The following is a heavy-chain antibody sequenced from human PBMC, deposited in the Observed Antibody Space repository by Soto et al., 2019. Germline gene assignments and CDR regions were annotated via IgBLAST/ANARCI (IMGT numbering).Heavy chain of an antibody. CDR2: IYYHGST. CDR1: GGSMSEYF. D-gene: IGHD6-6*01. Sequence: SETLSLTCSVSGGSMSEYFWSWIRQSPGKGLEWIGYIYYHGSTDYNPSLKGRVTISVDTSKSQFSLKLTSVTAADTAVYYCARYCSSSDWFDPWGQGTLVTVSS. CDR3: ARYCSSSDWFDP. V-gene: IGHV4-59*12. J-gene: IGHJ5*02.